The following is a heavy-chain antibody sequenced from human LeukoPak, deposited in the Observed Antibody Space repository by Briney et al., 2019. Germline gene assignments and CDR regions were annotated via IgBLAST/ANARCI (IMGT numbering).Heavy chain of an antibody. CDR3: VTNDVGLHTGLGY. CDR2: IDTKSGAT. J-gene: IGHJ4*02. D-gene: IGHD1-26*01. V-gene: IGHV1-2*02. CDR1: GYTFTDYL. Sequence: GASVKVSCKASGYTFTDYLLHWVRQAPGQGLEWMGWIDTKSGATKFAQKFQARVTMTSDTSITTAYMDLSSLTSDDTAVYYFVTNDVGLHTGLGYWGQGTLVTVSS.